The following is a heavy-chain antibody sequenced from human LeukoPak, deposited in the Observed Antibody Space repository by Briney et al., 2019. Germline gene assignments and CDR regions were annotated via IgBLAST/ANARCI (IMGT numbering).Heavy chain of an antibody. CDR1: GDSISSYY. Sequence: SETLSPTCTVSGDSISSYYWTWIRQPPGKGLEWIGYIYYSGSTNYNPSLKSRVTISVDTSKNQSSLKLNSVTAADTAVYYCARENNYFDYWGQGTLVIVSS. CDR3: ARENNYFDY. CDR2: IYYSGST. J-gene: IGHJ4*02. V-gene: IGHV4-59*01.